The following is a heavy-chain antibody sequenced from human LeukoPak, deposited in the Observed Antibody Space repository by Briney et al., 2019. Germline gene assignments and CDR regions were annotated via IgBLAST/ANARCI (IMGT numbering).Heavy chain of an antibody. D-gene: IGHD3-3*01. J-gene: IGHJ4*02. Sequence: PGGSLRLSCAASGFTFSNYWRHWVRQAPGKGLVWVSRINNDGSSTSYADSVKGRFTISRDNAKNTLYLQMNSLRAEDTAVYYCAIHPTYDFWSGYLGPIFDYWGQGTLVTVSS. CDR3: AIHPTYDFWSGYLGPIFDY. CDR2: INNDGSST. V-gene: IGHV3-74*01. CDR1: GFTFSNYW.